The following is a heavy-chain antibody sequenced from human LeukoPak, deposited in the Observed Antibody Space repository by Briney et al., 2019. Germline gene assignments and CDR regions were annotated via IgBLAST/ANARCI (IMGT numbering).Heavy chain of an antibody. CDR3: ARRSEISVWLAHPGFDY. V-gene: IGHV5-51*01. CDR2: IYPGDSDT. J-gene: IGHJ4*02. Sequence: GASLMISCTASGYSFTSNLIGWLRQMPGKLLEWMGIIYPGDSDTRYSPSFQGHVTISADKTISTAYLQSSSLKAADTAMYYCARRSEISVWLAHPGFDYWGQGTLVTVPS. CDR1: GYSFTSNL. D-gene: IGHD3/OR15-3a*01.